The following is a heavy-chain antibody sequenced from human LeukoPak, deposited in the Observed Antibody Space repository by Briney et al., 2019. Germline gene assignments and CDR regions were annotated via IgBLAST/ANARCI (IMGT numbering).Heavy chain of an antibody. V-gene: IGHV6-1*01. J-gene: IGHJ3*02. Sequence: SQTLSLTCAISGDSVPSNSAAWNWIRQSPSRGLEWLGRTYYRSKWYNDYAVSVKSRITINPDTSKNQFSLKLSSVTAADTAVYYCARASNYDSSGYYYVGAFDIWGQGTMVTVSS. CDR1: GDSVPSNSAA. CDR3: ARASNYDSSGYYYVGAFDI. CDR2: TYYRSKWYN. D-gene: IGHD3-22*01.